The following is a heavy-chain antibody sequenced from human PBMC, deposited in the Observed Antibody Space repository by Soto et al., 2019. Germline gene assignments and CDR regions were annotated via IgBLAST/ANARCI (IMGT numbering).Heavy chain of an antibody. J-gene: IGHJ6*03. CDR3: ARFAEAAVRRDSDHYYKDV. V-gene: IGHV4-31*03. CDR1: GGSVNSGGYY. D-gene: IGHD6-13*01. Sequence: SWTLSLTCTVSGGSVNSGGYYWYWIRQHPGEGLEYMGYVYYSGRTSYNPSLKNRISISLDTSQNQVSLKLTSVTAADTAVYYCARFAEAAVRRDSDHYYKDVWGKGTSVTVSS. CDR2: VYYSGRT.